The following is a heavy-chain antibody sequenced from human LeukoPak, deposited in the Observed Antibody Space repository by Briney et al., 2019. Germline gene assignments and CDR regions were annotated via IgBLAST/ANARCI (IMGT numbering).Heavy chain of an antibody. CDR1: GFTFSSYA. D-gene: IGHD3-22*01. Sequence: GGPLRLSCAASGFTFSSYAMSWVRQAPGKGLEWVSAISGRGGSTYYADSVKCRFTISRGNSKNTLYLQMNSLRAEDTAVYYCASSDPIDYWGQGTLVTVSS. CDR3: ASSDPIDY. CDR2: ISGRGGST. V-gene: IGHV3-23*01. J-gene: IGHJ4*02.